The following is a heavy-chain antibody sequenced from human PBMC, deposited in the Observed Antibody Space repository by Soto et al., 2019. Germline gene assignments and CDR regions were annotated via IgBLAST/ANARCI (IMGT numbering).Heavy chain of an antibody. CDR2: IKDGGRT. CDR1: GGSLSGYY. CDR3: ARGQEGVVATH. V-gene: IGHV4-34*01. J-gene: IGHJ4*02. D-gene: IGHD5-12*01. Sequence: QVQLQQWGAGLLKPSETLSLNCAVNGGSLSGYYWSWIRQPPGKGLEWIGEIKDGGRTNYSPSLKSXXTXSXXTSNTRFSMRLYSVTAADTGVYYCARGQEGVVATHWDQGTLVTVSS.